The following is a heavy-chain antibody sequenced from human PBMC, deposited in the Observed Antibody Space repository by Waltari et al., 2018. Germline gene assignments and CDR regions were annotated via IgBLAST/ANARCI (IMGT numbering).Heavy chain of an antibody. CDR1: GGSISSYY. Sequence: QVQLQESGPGLVKPSETLSLTCTVSGGSISSYYWSWIRQPPGKGLEWIGYIYYSGSTNYNPSLKSRVTISVDTSKNQFSLKLSSVTAADTAVYYCARVYYYYYMEVWGKGTTVTVSS. CDR2: IYYSGST. CDR3: ARVYYYYYMEV. J-gene: IGHJ6*03. V-gene: IGHV4-59*01.